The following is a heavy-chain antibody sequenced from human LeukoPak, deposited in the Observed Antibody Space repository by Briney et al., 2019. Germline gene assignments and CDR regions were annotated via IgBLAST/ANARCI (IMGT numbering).Heavy chain of an antibody. CDR2: IYPRDGST. CDR3: ARDQEAFDY. Sequence: GASVNVSCKASGYSFTSYYIHWVRQAPGQGLEWMGMIYPRDGSTSYAQKFQGRVTVTRDTSTSTVHMELSGLRSEDTAVYYCARDQEAFDYWGQGTLVTVSS. CDR1: GYSFTSYY. V-gene: IGHV1-46*01. J-gene: IGHJ4*02.